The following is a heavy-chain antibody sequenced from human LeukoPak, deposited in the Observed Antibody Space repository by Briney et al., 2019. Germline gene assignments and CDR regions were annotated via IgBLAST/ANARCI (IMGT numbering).Heavy chain of an antibody. D-gene: IGHD4-17*01. V-gene: IGHV4-34*01. CDR3: ARHLGDYTVPFDY. Sequence: PSETLSLTCAVYGGSFSGYYWSWIRQPPGKGLEWIGEINHSGSTNYNPSLKSRVTISVDTSKNQFSLKLSSVTAADTAVYYCARHLGDYTVPFDYWGQGTLVTVSS. J-gene: IGHJ4*02. CDR2: INHSGST. CDR1: GGSFSGYY.